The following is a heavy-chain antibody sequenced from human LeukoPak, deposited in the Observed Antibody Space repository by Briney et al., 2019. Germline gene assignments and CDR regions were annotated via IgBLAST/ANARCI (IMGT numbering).Heavy chain of an antibody. Sequence: SETLSLTCTVSGGSISSYYWSWIRQPPGKGLEWIGYIYYSGSTNYNPSLKSRVTISVDRSKNQFSLKLSSVTAADTAVYYCARVRNGDGYNTFDYWGQGTLVTVSS. CDR1: GGSISSYY. CDR3: ARVRNGDGYNTFDY. V-gene: IGHV4-59*12. D-gene: IGHD5-24*01. CDR2: IYYSGST. J-gene: IGHJ4*02.